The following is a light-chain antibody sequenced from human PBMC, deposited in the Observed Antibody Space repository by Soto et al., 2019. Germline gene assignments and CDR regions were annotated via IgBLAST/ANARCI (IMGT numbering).Light chain of an antibody. V-gene: IGLV2-11*01. CDR3: CLSPGSLTWL. J-gene: IGLJ3*02. CDR1: SSDVGGYIY. Sequence: QSALTQPPSASGSPGQSVTISCTGTSSDVGGYIYVSWYQLHPGKAPKLMIYEVNNRPSGVPDRFSGSKSGSTASLTISGLQAEDEAEYYCCLSPGSLTWLFGGGTQLTVL. CDR2: EVN.